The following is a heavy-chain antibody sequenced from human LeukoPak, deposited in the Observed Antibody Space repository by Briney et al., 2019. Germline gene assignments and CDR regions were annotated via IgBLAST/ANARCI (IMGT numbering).Heavy chain of an antibody. CDR1: GFSVSTNY. J-gene: IGHJ4*02. CDR3: ARGYDIYGYYY. D-gene: IGHD5-18*01. V-gene: IGHV3-53*01. CDR2: LYFGGVA. Sequence: RGSLRLSCAATGFSVSTNYMSWVRRAPGKGLEWVSILYFGGVAYYADSVQGRFTVSRDNSKNTFYLQMNSLRAEDTAVYYCARGYDIYGYYYWGQGTLVTVSS.